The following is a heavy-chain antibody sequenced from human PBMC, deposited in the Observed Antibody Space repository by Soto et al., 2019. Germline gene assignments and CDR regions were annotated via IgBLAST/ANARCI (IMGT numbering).Heavy chain of an antibody. CDR1: GGSISSGGYS. V-gene: IGHV4-30-2*01. CDR2: IYHSGST. J-gene: IGHJ6*02. CDR3: ARVSGSYYYGMDV. Sequence: SLTCAXSGGSISSGGYSWILIRQPPGKGLEWIGYIYHSGSTYYNPSLKSRVTISVDRSKNQFSLKVTSVTAADTAVYYCARVSGSYYYGMDVWGQGTTVTVSS.